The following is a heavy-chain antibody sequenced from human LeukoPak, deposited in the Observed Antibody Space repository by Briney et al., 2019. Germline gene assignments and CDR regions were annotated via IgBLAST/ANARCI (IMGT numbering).Heavy chain of an antibody. V-gene: IGHV3-11*04. Sequence: GGSLRLSCAATGFAFSDYYMSWIRQAPGKGLGWVAYISNSDSTIYYADSVRGRFTISRDNAKKSLYLQMNSLRAEDTAVYYCARDPPPPYCGGDCYSFTFDYWGQGTLVTVSS. CDR3: ARDPPPPYCGGDCYSFTFDY. CDR2: ISNSDSTI. CDR1: GFAFSDYY. J-gene: IGHJ4*02. D-gene: IGHD2-21*02.